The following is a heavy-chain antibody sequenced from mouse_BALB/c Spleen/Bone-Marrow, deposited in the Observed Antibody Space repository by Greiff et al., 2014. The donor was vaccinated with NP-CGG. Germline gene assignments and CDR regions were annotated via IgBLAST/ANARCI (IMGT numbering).Heavy chain of an antibody. Sequence: EVQLQQSGPELVKPGASVKMSCKASGYTFTSYVMHWVKQEPGQGLEWIGYINPYNDGTKYNEKFKGMATLTSDRSSSTAYMELSSLTSEDSAVYYCAKGGNYRCDFDYWGQGTTLTVSS. CDR3: AKGGNYRCDFDY. D-gene: IGHD2-14*01. J-gene: IGHJ2*01. CDR2: INPYNDGT. CDR1: GYTFTSYV. V-gene: IGHV1-14*01.